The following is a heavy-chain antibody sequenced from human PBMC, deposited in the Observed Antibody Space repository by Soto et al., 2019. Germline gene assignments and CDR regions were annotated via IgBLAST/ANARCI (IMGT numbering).Heavy chain of an antibody. CDR3: ARDPKGGCSGGSCYDPSFDY. J-gene: IGHJ4*02. CDR1: GGTFSSYT. Sequence: GASVKVSCKASGGTFSSYTISWVRQAPGQGLEWMGRIIPILGIANYAQKFQGRVTITADKSTSTAYMELSSLRSEDTAVYYCARDPKGGCSGGSCYDPSFDYWGQGTLVTVSS. V-gene: IGHV1-69*04. CDR2: IIPILGIA. D-gene: IGHD2-15*01.